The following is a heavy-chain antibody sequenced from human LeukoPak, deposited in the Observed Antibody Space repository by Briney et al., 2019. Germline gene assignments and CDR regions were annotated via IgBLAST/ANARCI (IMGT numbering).Heavy chain of an antibody. Sequence: SVKVSCKASGGTFSSYAISWVRQAPGQGLECMGGIIPIFGTANYAQKFQGRVTITADKSTSTAYMELSSLRSEDTAVYYCARDALRDYVWGSYRSNWFDPWGQGTLVTVSS. CDR2: IIPIFGTA. CDR1: GGTFSSYA. D-gene: IGHD3-16*02. V-gene: IGHV1-69*06. CDR3: ARDALRDYVWGSYRSNWFDP. J-gene: IGHJ5*02.